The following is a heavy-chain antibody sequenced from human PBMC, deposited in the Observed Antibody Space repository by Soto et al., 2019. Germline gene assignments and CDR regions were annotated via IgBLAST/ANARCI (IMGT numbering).Heavy chain of an antibody. Sequence: EVQLVESGGGLVQPGGSLRLSCAASGFTSFSYCSMNWVRQAPGKGLEWVSFISGRGSPIYYADSVRGRFTISRDNAKNSLSLEMNSLRVEDTAVYYCARVRGHSYGYVDYWGQGTLVTVSS. D-gene: IGHD5-18*01. V-gene: IGHV3-48*01. J-gene: IGHJ4*02. CDR1: GFTSFSYCS. CDR2: ISGRGSPI. CDR3: ARVRGHSYGYVDY.